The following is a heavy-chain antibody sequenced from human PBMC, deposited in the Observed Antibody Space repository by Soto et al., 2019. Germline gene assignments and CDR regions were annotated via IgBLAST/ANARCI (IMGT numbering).Heavy chain of an antibody. CDR3: AKSPRIYYYDSSGAYYFDY. D-gene: IGHD3-22*01. V-gene: IGHV3-23*01. CDR2: ISGSGGST. J-gene: IGHJ4*02. Sequence: PGGSLRLSCAASGFTFSSYVMSWVRQAPGKGLEWVSAISGSGGSTYYADSVKGRFTISRDNSKNTLYLQMNSLRAEDTAVYYCAKSPRIYYYDSSGAYYFDYWGQGT. CDR1: GFTFSSYV.